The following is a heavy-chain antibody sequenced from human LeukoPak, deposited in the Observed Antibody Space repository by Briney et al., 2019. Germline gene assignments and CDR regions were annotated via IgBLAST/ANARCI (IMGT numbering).Heavy chain of an antibody. D-gene: IGHD2-15*01. CDR3: SRGGCSGGSCYCAY. Sequence: PSETLSLTCTVSGGSISSGGYYWIWIRQHPGKGLEWIGYIYYSGSTYYNPSLKSRVTISVDTSKNQFSLKLSSVTAADTAVYYWSRGGCSGGSCYCAYWGQGTLVSVSS. V-gene: IGHV4-31*03. CDR2: IYYSGST. CDR1: GGSISSGGYY. J-gene: IGHJ4*02.